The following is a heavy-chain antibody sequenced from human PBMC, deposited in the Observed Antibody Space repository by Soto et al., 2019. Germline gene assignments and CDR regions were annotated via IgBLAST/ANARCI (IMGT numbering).Heavy chain of an antibody. Sequence: QVQLVQSGAEVRQPASSVKVSCKTSGGTFSSYAISWVRQAPGQGLEWMGGIVPIVDTSTYAQKFQGRVTTTADESTSTAYIELSSLRSDDTAIYYCVRVVAIPGYPDNWGQGTLVTVSS. D-gene: IGHD5-12*01. CDR1: GGTFSSYA. CDR3: VRVVAIPGYPDN. J-gene: IGHJ4*02. CDR2: IVPIVDTS. V-gene: IGHV1-69*12.